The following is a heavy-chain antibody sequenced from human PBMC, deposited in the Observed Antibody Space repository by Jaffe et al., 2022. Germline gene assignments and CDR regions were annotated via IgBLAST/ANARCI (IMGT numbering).Heavy chain of an antibody. Sequence: QVQLVQSGAEVKKPGASVKVSCKASGYTFTRFLIHWVRQAPGQSLEWMGWISAGNGNTKYSQRFQGRVTITRDTSASTAYVDLSNLRSEDTAVYYCATTDYFTSGTSLHDAFDIWGQGTMVTVSS. J-gene: IGHJ3*02. CDR1: GYTFTRFL. CDR3: ATTDYFTSGTSLHDAFDI. CDR2: ISAGNGNT. V-gene: IGHV1-3*01. D-gene: IGHD5-12*01.